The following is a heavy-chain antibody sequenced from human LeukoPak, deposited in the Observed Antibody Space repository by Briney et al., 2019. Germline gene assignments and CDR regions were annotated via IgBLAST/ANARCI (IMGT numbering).Heavy chain of an antibody. Sequence: SETLSLTCEVNGGSFSDYFWGWSRQPPGKGLEWIGEVNHRGTTNRNPSLKSRVAISVEPSKNQFSLTLSSVTAADTAVYYCARIHLWPENWFDSWGQGSLVTVSS. J-gene: IGHJ5*01. V-gene: IGHV4-34*01. CDR2: VNHRGTT. CDR1: GGSFSDYF. CDR3: ARIHLWPENWFDS. D-gene: IGHD3-10*01.